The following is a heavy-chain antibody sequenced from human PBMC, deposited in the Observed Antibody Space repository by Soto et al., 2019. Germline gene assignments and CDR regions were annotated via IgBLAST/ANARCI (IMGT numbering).Heavy chain of an antibody. Sequence: GGSLRLSCAASGFTFDDYAMHWVRQAPGKGLEWVSGISWNSGSIGYADSVKGRFTISRDNAKNSLYLQMNSLRAEDTALYYCAKDIGSSGHVDAFDIWGQGTMVTVSS. CDR2: ISWNSGSI. D-gene: IGHD3-22*01. CDR1: GFTFDDYA. J-gene: IGHJ3*02. V-gene: IGHV3-9*01. CDR3: AKDIGSSGHVDAFDI.